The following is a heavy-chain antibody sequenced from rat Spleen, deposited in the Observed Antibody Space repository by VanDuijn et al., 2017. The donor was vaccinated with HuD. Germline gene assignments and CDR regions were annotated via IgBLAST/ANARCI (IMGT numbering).Heavy chain of an antibody. Sequence: EVQLVESGGGLVQPGRSLKLSCAASGFTFSNYYMAWVRQAPTKGLEWVAYISTGGGSTYYRDSVKGRFTISRDNAKSTLYLQMNSLKSEDTATYYCARLSGPLWCFDFWGPGTMVTVSS. J-gene: IGHJ1*01. CDR3: ARLSGPLWCFDF. CDR2: ISTGGGST. V-gene: IGHV5-25*01. D-gene: IGHD4-3*01. CDR1: GFTFSNYY.